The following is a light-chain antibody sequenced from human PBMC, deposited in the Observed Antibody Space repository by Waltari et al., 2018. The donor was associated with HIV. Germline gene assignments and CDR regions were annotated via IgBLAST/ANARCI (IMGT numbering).Light chain of an antibody. V-gene: IGKV1-33*01. CDR1: QDVSNY. J-gene: IGKJ2*01. CDR2: DAS. Sequence: DIQLTQSPSSLSASVGDIVTITCHASQDVSNYLNWYQQKPGKAPKLLIYDASNLAAGVPSRFSGSGSGTDFTFTIISLQPEDIATYYCQQFDYLMYTFGQGTKLEIQ. CDR3: QQFDYLMYT.